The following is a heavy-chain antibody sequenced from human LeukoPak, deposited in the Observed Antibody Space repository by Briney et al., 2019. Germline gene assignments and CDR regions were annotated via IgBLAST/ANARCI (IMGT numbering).Heavy chain of an antibody. CDR2: LHSGGST. V-gene: IGHV3-66*01. J-gene: IGHJ4*02. CDR3: ASILRSSSGYYFDY. CDR1: GFTVSSNY. Sequence: VGSLRLSCAASGFTVSSNYMSWVRQTPGKGLEWVSLLHSGGSTYYADSVKGRFTISRDNSKNTLYLQMNSLRAEDTAVYYCASILRSSSGYYFDYWGQGTLVTVSS. D-gene: IGHD3-10*01.